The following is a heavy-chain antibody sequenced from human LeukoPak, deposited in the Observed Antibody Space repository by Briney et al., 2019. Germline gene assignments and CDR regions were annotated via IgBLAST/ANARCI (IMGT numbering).Heavy chain of an antibody. D-gene: IGHD4-17*01. J-gene: IGHJ5*02. CDR3: ARGYTVTTGNWFDP. CDR1: GFTFSSYT. V-gene: IGHV3-30-3*01. Sequence: GGSLRLSCAASGFTFSSYTMHWVRQAPGKGLEWMAVVSYDGTNTYYADSVEGRFTISRDNSKNTLFLQMNSLRTEDTAVYYCARGYTVTTGNWFDPWGQGTLVTVSS. CDR2: VSYDGTNT.